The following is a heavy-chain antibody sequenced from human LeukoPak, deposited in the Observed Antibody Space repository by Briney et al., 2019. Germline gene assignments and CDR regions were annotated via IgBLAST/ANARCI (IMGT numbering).Heavy chain of an antibody. J-gene: IGHJ6*03. CDR3: ARGGEMATIIHHYYYMDV. CDR1: GYTFTSYE. V-gene: IGHV1-8*01. CDR2: MNPNSGNT. Sequence: GASVKVSCKASGYTFTSYEINWVRQATGQGLEWMGWMNPNSGNTGYAQKFQGRVTMTRNTSISTAYMELSSLRSEDTAVYYCARGGEMATIIHHYYYMDVWGKGTTVTVSS. D-gene: IGHD5-24*01.